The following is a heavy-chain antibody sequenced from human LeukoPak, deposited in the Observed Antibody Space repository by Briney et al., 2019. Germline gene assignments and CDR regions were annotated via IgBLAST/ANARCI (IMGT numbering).Heavy chain of an antibody. D-gene: IGHD3-10*01. CDR2: IYSSGST. V-gene: IGHV4-61*02. J-gene: IGHJ5*02. CDR3: AREGLNMIRGVIPKEAWGWFDP. Sequence: PSETLSLTCTVSGGSVSSGSYYWSWIRQPAGKGLEWIGRIYSSGSTNYNPSLKGRVTISVDTSKNQFSLKLNSVTAADTAVYYCAREGLNMIRGVIPKEAWGWFDPWGQGTLVTVSS. CDR1: GGSVSSGSYY.